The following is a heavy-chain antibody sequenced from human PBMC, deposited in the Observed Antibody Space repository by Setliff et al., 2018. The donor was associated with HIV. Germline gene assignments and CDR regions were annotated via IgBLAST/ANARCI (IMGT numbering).Heavy chain of an antibody. D-gene: IGHD3-16*01. CDR1: GFTFRKYA. Sequence: GSLRLSCTASGFTFRKYAMSWVRQPPGKGLEWIGYIYYSGSTYYNPSLKSRVTISVDTSKNQFSLKLSSVTAADTAVYYCARHAPYPPWAYYYYYMDVWGKGTTVTVSS. V-gene: IGHV4-59*08. J-gene: IGHJ6*03. CDR2: IYYSGST. CDR3: ARHAPYPPWAYYYYYMDV.